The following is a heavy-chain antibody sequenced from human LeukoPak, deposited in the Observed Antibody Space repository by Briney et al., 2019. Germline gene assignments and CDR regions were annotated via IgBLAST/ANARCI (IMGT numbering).Heavy chain of an antibody. CDR2: IYYSGST. Sequence: TSETLSLTCTVSGGSISSSSYYWGWIRQPPGKGLEWIGSIYYSGSTYYNPSLKSRVTISVDTSKNQFSLKLSSVTAADTAVHYCARDLYGPRGYYYYGMDVWGQGTTVTVSS. V-gene: IGHV4-39*07. CDR3: ARDLYGPRGYYYYGMDV. D-gene: IGHD3-10*01. CDR1: GGSISSSSYY. J-gene: IGHJ6*02.